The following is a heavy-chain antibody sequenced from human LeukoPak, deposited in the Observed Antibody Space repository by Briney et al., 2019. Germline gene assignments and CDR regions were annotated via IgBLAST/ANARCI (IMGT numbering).Heavy chain of an antibody. Sequence: GASVEVSCKASGGTFSSYAISWVRQAPGQGLEWMGGIIPIFGTANYAQKFQGRVTITADESTSTAYVELSSLRSEDTAVYYCARGPYYDYAIGYFDYWGQGTLVTVSS. CDR2: IIPIFGTA. CDR3: ARGPYYDYAIGYFDY. CDR1: GGTFSSYA. J-gene: IGHJ4*02. D-gene: IGHD3-16*01. V-gene: IGHV1-69*13.